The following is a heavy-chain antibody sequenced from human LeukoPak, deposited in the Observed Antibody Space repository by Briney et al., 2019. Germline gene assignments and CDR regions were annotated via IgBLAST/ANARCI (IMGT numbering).Heavy chain of an antibody. CDR3: AREGPAYCTLDY. D-gene: IGHD2-8*01. V-gene: IGHV4-61*02. Sequence: SSETLSLTCTVSGGSISSGSYYWSWIRQPAGKGLEWIGRIYTSGSTNYNPSLKSRVTISVDTPKNQFSLKLSSVTAADTAVYYCAREGPAYCTLDYWGQGTLVTVSS. CDR2: IYTSGST. CDR1: GGSISSGSYY. J-gene: IGHJ4*02.